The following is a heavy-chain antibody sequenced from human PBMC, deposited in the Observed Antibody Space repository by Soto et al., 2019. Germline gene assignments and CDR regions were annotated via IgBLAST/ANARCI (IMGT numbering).Heavy chain of an antibody. CDR3: AGREYKLDI. CDR2: FYYSGST. J-gene: IGHJ3*02. D-gene: IGHD1-1*01. CDR1: GGSISSYY. V-gene: IGHV4-59*01. Sequence: SETLSLTCTVSGGSISSYYCSWIRQPPGKGLEWIGYFYYSGSTIYNPSLKSRVTISVDTSKNQFSLKLSSVTAADTAVYYCAGREYKLDIWGQGTMVTVSS.